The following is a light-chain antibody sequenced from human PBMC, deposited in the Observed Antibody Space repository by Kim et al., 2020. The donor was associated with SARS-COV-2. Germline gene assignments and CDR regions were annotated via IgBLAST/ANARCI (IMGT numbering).Light chain of an antibody. V-gene: IGLV4-69*01. CDR2: LNSDGSH. CDR1: RGHSSYA. CDR3: QTWGTGIPWV. J-gene: IGLJ3*02. Sequence: VKLTCSVSRGHSSYAIAWQQQQPEKGPRDLMKLNSDGSHSKGDGIPDRFSGSSSGAERYLTISSLQSEDEADYYCQTWGTGIPWVFGGGTQLTVL.